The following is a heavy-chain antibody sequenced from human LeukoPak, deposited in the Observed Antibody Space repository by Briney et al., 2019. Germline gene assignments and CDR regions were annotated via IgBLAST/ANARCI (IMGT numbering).Heavy chain of an antibody. Sequence: GGSLRLSCAASGFALCTDNMNWVRQAPGKGLEWVAVISNDGSEKYYADSVKGRFTVSRDKSKNTVFLQMNSLRGEDTAVYYWARNYLPTVVRTYFDFWGQGTLVTVSS. V-gene: IGHV3-30*03. D-gene: IGHD4/OR15-4a*01. CDR3: ARNYLPTVVRTYFDF. J-gene: IGHJ4*02. CDR2: ISNDGSEK. CDR1: GFALCTDN.